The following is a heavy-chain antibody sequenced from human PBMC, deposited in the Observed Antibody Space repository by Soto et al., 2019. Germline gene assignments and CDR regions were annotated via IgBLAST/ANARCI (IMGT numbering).Heavy chain of an antibody. Sequence: GGSLRLSCAASGLTFSTYAMTWVSMLPGKGLEWVSTVTGSGRTFYIDSVRGRFTISRDNSKSTLHLQMNSLRAEDSATYYCAKHRDCSASICPTGHWFDPWGQGTLVTVSS. D-gene: IGHD2-15*01. V-gene: IGHV3-23*01. CDR1: GLTFSTYA. J-gene: IGHJ5*02. CDR3: AKHRDCSASICPTGHWFDP. CDR2: VTGSGRT.